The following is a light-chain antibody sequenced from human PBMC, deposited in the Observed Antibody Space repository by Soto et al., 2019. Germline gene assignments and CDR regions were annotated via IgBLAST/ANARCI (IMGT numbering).Light chain of an antibody. CDR2: EVS. CDR3: SSYKSSTAYV. J-gene: IGLJ1*01. Sequence: QSVLTQPASVSGSPGQSITIPCTGTSSDVGGYNYVSWYQLHPGKAPKLMVYEVSNRPSGVSNRFSGSKSGNTASLTISGLQAEDEADYYCSSYKSSTAYVFGTGTKVTVL. CDR1: SSDVGGYNY. V-gene: IGLV2-14*01.